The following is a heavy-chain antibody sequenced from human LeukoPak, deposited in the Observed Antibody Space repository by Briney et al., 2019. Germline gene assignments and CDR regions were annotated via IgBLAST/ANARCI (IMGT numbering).Heavy chain of an antibody. V-gene: IGHV3-23*01. Sequence: GGSLRLSCVASGFTFSSYAMSWVRQAPGKGLEWVSGISGRGGSAYYADSVKGRFTISRDNSKNTLYLQMNSLRAEDTAVYYCARCSGMPIDDDAFDIWGQGTMVTVSS. CDR2: ISGRGGSA. J-gene: IGHJ3*02. CDR1: GFTFSSYA. CDR3: ARCSGMPIDDDAFDI. D-gene: IGHD2-15*01.